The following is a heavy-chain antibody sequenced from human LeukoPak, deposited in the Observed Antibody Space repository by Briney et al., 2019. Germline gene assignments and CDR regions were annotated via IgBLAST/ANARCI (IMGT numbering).Heavy chain of an antibody. D-gene: IGHD4-23*01. J-gene: IGHJ4*02. Sequence: GESLQISCQGSGYSFTSYWIGWVRQMPGKGLEWMGIIYPGDSDTRYGPSFQGQVTISADKSISTAYLQWSSLKASDTAMHYCARHGGGGSGGNSGFDYWGQGTLVTASS. CDR2: IYPGDSDT. CDR1: GYSFTSYW. V-gene: IGHV5-51*01. CDR3: ARHGGGGSGGNSGFDY.